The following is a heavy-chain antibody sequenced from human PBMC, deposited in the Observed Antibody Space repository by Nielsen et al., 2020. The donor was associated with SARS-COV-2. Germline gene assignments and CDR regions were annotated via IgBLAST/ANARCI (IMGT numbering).Heavy chain of an antibody. D-gene: IGHD4/OR15-4a*01. J-gene: IGHJ4*02. CDR3: ARSRRTPLTKDY. CDR2: IYYSGST. Sequence: WIRQPPGKGLEWIGYIYYSGSTYYNPSLKSRVTISVDTSKNQFSLKLSSVTAADTAVYYCARSRRTPLTKDYWGQGTLVTVSS. V-gene: IGHV4-31*02.